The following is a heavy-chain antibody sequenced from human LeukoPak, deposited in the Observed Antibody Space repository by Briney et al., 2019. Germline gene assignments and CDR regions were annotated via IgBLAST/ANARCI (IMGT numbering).Heavy chain of an antibody. CDR1: GGSITSTTYY. D-gene: IGHD3-10*01. CDR3: ARDGTMVRGVHDF. V-gene: IGHV4-39*07. J-gene: IGHJ4*02. Sequence: SETLSLTCTVSGGSITSTTYYWVWIRQSPGKGLEWIASIYYTGGTYYNPSLKSRVTISVDTSKNQLSLKLNSVTVADTAVYYCARDGTMVRGVHDFWGQGTLVTVSS. CDR2: IYYTGGT.